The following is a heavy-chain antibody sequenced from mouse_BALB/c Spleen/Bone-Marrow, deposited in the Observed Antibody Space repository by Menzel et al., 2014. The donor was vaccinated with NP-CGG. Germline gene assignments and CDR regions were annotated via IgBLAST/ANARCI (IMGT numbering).Heavy chain of an antibody. V-gene: IGHV3-6*02. CDR1: GYSITSGYY. J-gene: IGHJ4*01. Sequence: VQLKESGPGLVKPSQSLSLTCSVTGYSITSGYYWNWIRQFPGNKLEWMGYISYDGSNNYNPSLRNRISITRDTSKNQFFLKLNSVTTEDTATYYCAKMGYAMDYWGQGTSVTVPS. CDR2: ISYDGSN. CDR3: AKMGYAMDY.